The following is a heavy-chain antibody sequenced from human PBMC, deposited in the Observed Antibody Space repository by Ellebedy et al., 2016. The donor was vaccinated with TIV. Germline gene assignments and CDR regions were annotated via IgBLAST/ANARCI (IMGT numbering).Heavy chain of an antibody. CDR2: INHSGST. D-gene: IGHD6-6*01. CDR3: ATLISSSSGGYGMDV. CDR1: GGSFSGYY. Sequence: MPSATLSLTCAVYGGSFSGYYWSWIRQPPGKGLEWIGEINHSGSTNYNPSLKSRVTISVDTSKNQFSLKLSSVTAADTAVYYCATLISSSSGGYGMDVWGQGTTVTVSS. V-gene: IGHV4-34*01. J-gene: IGHJ6*02.